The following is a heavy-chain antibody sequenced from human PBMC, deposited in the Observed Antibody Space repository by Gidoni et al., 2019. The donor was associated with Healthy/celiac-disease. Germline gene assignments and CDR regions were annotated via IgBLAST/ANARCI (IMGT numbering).Heavy chain of an antibody. V-gene: IGHV3-30*03. J-gene: IGHJ4*02. Sequence: RLSCAASGFTFSSYGMHWVRQTPGKGLEWVAVISYDGSNKYYADSVKGRFTISRDNSKNTLYLQMNSLRAEDTAVYYCTEGWAAAHVYWGQGTLVTVSS. CDR1: GFTFSSYG. D-gene: IGHD2-2*01. CDR2: ISYDGSNK. CDR3: TEGWAAAHVY.